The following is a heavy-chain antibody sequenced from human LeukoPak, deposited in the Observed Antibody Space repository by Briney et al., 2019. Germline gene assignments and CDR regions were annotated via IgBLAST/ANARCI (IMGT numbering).Heavy chain of an antibody. J-gene: IGHJ4*02. V-gene: IGHV3-11*04. CDR1: GFTFSDYY. CDR3: APIPTGRPYYFDY. CDR2: ISSSGSTI. Sequence: TGGSLRLSCAASGFTFSDYYMSWIRQAPGKGLEWVSYISSSGSTIYYADSVKGRFTISRDNAKNSLYLQMNSLRAEDTAVYYCAPIPTGRPYYFDYWGQGTLVTVSS. D-gene: IGHD4-17*01.